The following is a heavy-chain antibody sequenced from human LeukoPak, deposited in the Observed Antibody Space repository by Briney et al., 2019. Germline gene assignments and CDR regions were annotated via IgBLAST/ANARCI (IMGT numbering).Heavy chain of an antibody. Sequence: GGSLRLSCAASGFTFSSYSMNWVRQAPGQGLEWVSYISSSSSTIYYADSVKGRFTISRDNAKNSLYLQMNSLRDEDTAVYYCASEDSNYYGSGSYWTNWFDPSGHGTLVTVSS. CDR2: ISSSSSTI. CDR3: ASEDSNYYGSGSYWTNWFDP. V-gene: IGHV3-48*02. J-gene: IGHJ5*02. CDR1: GFTFSSYS. D-gene: IGHD3-10*01.